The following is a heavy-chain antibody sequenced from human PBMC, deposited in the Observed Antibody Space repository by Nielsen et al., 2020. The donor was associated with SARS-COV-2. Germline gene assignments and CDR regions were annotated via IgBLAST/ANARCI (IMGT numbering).Heavy chain of an antibody. CDR3: ARHRRSGSTSGGMDV. D-gene: IGHD2-2*01. V-gene: IGHV5-51*01. CDR1: GYSFTDYW. Sequence: GGSLRLSCKGAGYSFTDYWIGWVRQMPGKGLEWMGIIYPGDSDTRYSPSFQGQATISADKSISTAYLQWNRLKASDAAMYYCARHRRSGSTSGGMDVWGQGTAVTVS. J-gene: IGHJ6*02. CDR2: IYPGDSDT.